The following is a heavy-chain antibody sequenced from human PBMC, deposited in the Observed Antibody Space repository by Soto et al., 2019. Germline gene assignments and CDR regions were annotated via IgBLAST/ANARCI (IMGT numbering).Heavy chain of an antibody. V-gene: IGHV3-30-3*01. Sequence: QVQLVESGGGVVQPGRSLRLSCAASGFTFSSYAMHWVRQAPGKGLEWVAVISYDGSNKYYADSVKGRFTISRDNSKNTLYLQMNSLRAEDTAVYYCARGQHGGYRSIIDYWGQGTLVTVSS. CDR2: ISYDGSNK. J-gene: IGHJ4*02. D-gene: IGHD4-17*01. CDR1: GFTFSSYA. CDR3: ARGQHGGYRSIIDY.